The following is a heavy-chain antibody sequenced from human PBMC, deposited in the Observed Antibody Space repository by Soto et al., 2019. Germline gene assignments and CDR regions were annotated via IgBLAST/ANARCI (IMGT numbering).Heavy chain of an antibody. CDR1: GYSFASYG. CDR3: ARGLNLYYDFWSGYYASWGFDP. D-gene: IGHD3-3*01. CDR2: TPSYNGDT. V-gene: IGHV1-18*01. Sequence: ASVKVSCKASGYSFASYGIGWVRQTPGQGLEWMGWTPSYNGDTSYAQKFQGRLTMTTNTSISTAYMELSSLRSEDTAVYYCARGLNLYYDFWSGYYASWGFDPWGQG. J-gene: IGHJ5*02.